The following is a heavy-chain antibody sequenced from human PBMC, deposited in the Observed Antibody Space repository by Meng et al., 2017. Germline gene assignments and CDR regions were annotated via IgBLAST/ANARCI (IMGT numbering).Heavy chain of an antibody. CDR2: IYHSGST. J-gene: IGHJ4*02. CDR3: ARWSIYCSGGSCYSFDY. D-gene: IGHD2-15*01. Sequence: GPDLVSPSGPLALTCAVSGGSISRSNWWGWGPQHPGKGLEWIGEIYHSGSTNYNPSLKSRVTISVDKSKNQFSLKLSSVTAADTAVYYCARWSIYCSGGSCYSFDYWGQGTLVTVSS. V-gene: IGHV4-4*02. CDR1: GGSISRSNW.